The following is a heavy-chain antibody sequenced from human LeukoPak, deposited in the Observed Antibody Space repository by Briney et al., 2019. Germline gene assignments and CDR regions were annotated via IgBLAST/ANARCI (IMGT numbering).Heavy chain of an antibody. CDR1: GYAISSGYF. V-gene: IGHV4-38-2*02. CDR2: IYHSGST. J-gene: IGHJ6*03. D-gene: IGHD6-19*01. Sequence: SETLSLTCSVSGYAISSGYFWGWIRQPPGKGLEWIGTIYHSGSTYYNPSLKSRVTISVDTSKNQFSLKLSSVTAADTAVYYCARDLLYKWLAESYYYYYYMDVWGKGTTVTISS. CDR3: ARDLLYKWLAESYYYYYYMDV.